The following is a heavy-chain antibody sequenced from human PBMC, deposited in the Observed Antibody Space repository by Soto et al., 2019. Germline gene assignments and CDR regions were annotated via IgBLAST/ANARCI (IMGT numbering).Heavy chain of an antibody. CDR1: GFTFSTYA. CDR2: ISSSSSAI. CDR3: ASDRSLGSNWYYYLES. J-gene: IGHJ4*02. V-gene: IGHV3-48*02. Sequence: GGSLRLSCAASGFTFSTYAMNWVRQFPGRGLEWVSYISSSSSAIDYADSVKGRFTVSRDNAKNSLYLQMNSLRDEDTAVYYCASDRSLGSNWYYYLESWGQGTLVTVSS. D-gene: IGHD3-16*01.